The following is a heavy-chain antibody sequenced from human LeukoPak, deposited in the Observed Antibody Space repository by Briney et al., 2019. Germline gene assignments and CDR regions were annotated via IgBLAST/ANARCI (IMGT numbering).Heavy chain of an antibody. Sequence: GASLKISCKGSGYSFTSYWIGWVRQMAGKGLEWMGVIFPGDSDTTYSPSFQGQVTISADRSISTAYLQWSSLKASDTALYFCARRRGDTAGGAFDIWGQGTMVTVSS. D-gene: IGHD2-21*02. J-gene: IGHJ3*02. V-gene: IGHV5-51*01. CDR2: IFPGDSDT. CDR3: ARRRGDTAGGAFDI. CDR1: GYSFTSYW.